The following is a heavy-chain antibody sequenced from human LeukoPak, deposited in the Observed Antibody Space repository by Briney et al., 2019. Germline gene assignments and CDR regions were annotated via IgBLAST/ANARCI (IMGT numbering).Heavy chain of an antibody. V-gene: IGHV3-21*01. Sequence: PGESLRLSCAAPGFTFSSYSMNWVRQAPGKGLEWVSSISSSSSYIYYADSVKGRFTISRDNAKNSLYLQMNSLRAEDTAVYYCARDLSSGWPDYWGQGTLVTVSS. CDR3: ARDLSSGWPDY. J-gene: IGHJ4*02. D-gene: IGHD6-19*01. CDR1: GFTFSSYS. CDR2: ISSSSSYI.